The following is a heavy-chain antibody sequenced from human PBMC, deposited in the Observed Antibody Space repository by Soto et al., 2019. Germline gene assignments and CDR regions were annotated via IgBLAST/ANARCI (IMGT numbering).Heavy chain of an antibody. Sequence: QVQLQESGPGLVKPSQTLSLTCTVSGGSISSGGYYWSWIRQHPGKGLEWIGYIYYSGSTYYNPSLKCRVTISVDTSKNQFSLKLSSVTAADTAVYYCARGNVATIPVNYYYYGMDVWGQGTTVTVSS. V-gene: IGHV4-31*03. CDR1: GGSISSGGYY. CDR3: ARGNVATIPVNYYYYGMDV. CDR2: IYYSGST. D-gene: IGHD5-12*01. J-gene: IGHJ6*02.